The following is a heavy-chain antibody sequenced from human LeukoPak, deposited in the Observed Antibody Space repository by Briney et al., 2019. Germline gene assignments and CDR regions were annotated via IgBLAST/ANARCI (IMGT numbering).Heavy chain of an antibody. CDR1: GFTFSTYA. CDR3: ARGANKGPSYYFDY. J-gene: IGHJ4*02. D-gene: IGHD1/OR15-1a*01. Sequence: GGSLRLSCAASGFTFSTYAMSWVRQAPGKGLEWVSVIYSGGSTYYADSVKGRFTISRDNSKNTLYLQMNSLRAEDTAVYYCARGANKGPSYYFDYWGQGTLVTVSS. CDR2: IYSGGST. V-gene: IGHV3-66*01.